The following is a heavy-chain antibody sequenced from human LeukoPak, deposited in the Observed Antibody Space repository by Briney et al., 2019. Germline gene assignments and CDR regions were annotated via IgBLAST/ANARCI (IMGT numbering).Heavy chain of an antibody. V-gene: IGHV3-30*02. D-gene: IGHD3-10*01. CDR2: IRYDGSNK. CDR1: GFTFSSYG. Sequence: GGSLRLSCAASGFTFSSYGMHWVRQAPGKGLEWVSFIRYDGSNKFYADSVKGRFTISRDNAMNSLYLQLNSLRADDTAVYYCARGVLLSFWGQGTLVTVSS. CDR3: ARGVLLSF. J-gene: IGHJ4*02.